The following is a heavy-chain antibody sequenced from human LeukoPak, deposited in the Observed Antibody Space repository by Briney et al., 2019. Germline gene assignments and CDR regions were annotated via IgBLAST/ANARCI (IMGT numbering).Heavy chain of an antibody. V-gene: IGHV3-30-3*01. Sequence: PGSSLRLSCAASGFTFSSYAMHWLRQAPRKGLEWVAGISYDGSNKYYADSVKGRFTISRDNSKNTLYLQMNSLRAEDTAVYYCAREAGYYCSSTSCYSNWFDPWGQGTLVTVSS. CDR2: ISYDGSNK. D-gene: IGHD2-2*01. CDR1: GFTFSSYA. CDR3: AREAGYYCSSTSCYSNWFDP. J-gene: IGHJ5*02.